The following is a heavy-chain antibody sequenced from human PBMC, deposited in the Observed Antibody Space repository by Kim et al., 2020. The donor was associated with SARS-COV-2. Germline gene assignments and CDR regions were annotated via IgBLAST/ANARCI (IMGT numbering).Heavy chain of an antibody. CDR3: AREKVGGYFDY. J-gene: IGHJ4*02. Sequence: KYAQKCQGRVTMTRDTHTNTVYLDVGSLGSEDTAVYYGAREKVGGYFDYWGQGTLVTVSS. V-gene: IGHV1-46*01. D-gene: IGHD3-10*01.